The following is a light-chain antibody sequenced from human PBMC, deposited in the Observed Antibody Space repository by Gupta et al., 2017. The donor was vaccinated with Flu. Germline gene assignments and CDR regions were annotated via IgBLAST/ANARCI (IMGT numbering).Light chain of an antibody. V-gene: IGKV1-17*01. CDR2: AAS. J-gene: IGKJ1*01. CDR1: QGIGND. Sequence: DIQLTQSPSSLSASVGDTVTITCRASQGIGNDLGWHQQKPGKAPKRLIYAASSLQSGVPSRFSGSGSGTEFTLTISSLQPEDFATYYCRQQNSSPWTFGQGTKVEIK. CDR3: RQQNSSPWT.